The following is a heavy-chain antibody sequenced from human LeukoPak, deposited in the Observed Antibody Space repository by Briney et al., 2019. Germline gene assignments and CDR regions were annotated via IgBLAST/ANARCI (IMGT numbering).Heavy chain of an antibody. CDR2: IIPIFGTA. D-gene: IGHD5-24*01. CDR1: GGTFSSYA. Sequence: GASVKVSCKASGGTFSSYAISWERQAPGQGLEWMGGIIPIFGTANYAQKFQGRVTITADKSTSTAYMELSSLRSEDTAVYYCARGAKMATPMEDYYYGMDVWGQGTTVTVSS. CDR3: ARGAKMATPMEDYYYGMDV. J-gene: IGHJ6*02. V-gene: IGHV1-69*06.